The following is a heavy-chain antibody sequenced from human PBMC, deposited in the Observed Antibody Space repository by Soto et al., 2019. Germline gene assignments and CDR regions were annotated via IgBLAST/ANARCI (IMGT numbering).Heavy chain of an antibody. V-gene: IGHV1-18*01. J-gene: IGHJ5*02. CDR1: GYTFPSYG. CDR3: ARIKRPGIVAATWFDP. Sequence: QVQLVQSGAEVKKPGASVKVSCKASGYTFPSYGISWVRQAPGQGLEWMGWISAYNGNTNYVQKLQGRVTMTTDTSTSTAYMELRSLRSDDTAVYYCARIKRPGIVAATWFDPWGQGTLVTVSS. D-gene: IGHD6-13*01. CDR2: ISAYNGNT.